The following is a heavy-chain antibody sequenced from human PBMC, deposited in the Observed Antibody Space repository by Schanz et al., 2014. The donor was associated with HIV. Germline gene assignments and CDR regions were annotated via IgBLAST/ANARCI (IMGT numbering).Heavy chain of an antibody. V-gene: IGHV3-30*18. Sequence: QVQLVESGGGVVQPGRSLRLSCAGSGLTFSSYGMHWVRQAPGKGLEGGAVISYDGSNKYYADSVKGRFTISRDNSKNMLYLQMNSLRAEDTAVYYCAKDGSWEAFDVFDIWGQGTMVTVSS. CDR3: AKDGSWEAFDVFDI. CDR1: GLTFSSYG. D-gene: IGHD1-26*01. CDR2: ISYDGSNK. J-gene: IGHJ3*02.